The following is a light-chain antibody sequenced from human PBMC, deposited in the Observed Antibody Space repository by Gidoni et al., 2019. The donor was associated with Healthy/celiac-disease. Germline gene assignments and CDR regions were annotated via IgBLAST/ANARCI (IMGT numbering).Light chain of an antibody. CDR2: KAS. J-gene: IGKJ2*01. CDR1: QSISSW. Sequence: DIQMTQSPSTLSASVGDRVTITCRASQSISSWFAWYQQKPGKAHKLLIYKASSLESGFPSRFSGSGSVTEFTLTISSLQPDDFATYYCQQYNSYSTFGQGTKLEIK. CDR3: QQYNSYST. V-gene: IGKV1-5*03.